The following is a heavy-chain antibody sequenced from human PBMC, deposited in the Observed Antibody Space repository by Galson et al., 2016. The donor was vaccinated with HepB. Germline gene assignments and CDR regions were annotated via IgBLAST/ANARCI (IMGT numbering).Heavy chain of an antibody. V-gene: IGHV2-5*02. D-gene: IGHD3-16*01. CDR1: GFSLSTRGVG. Sequence: PALVKPTQTLTLTCTFSGFSLSTRGVGVGWIRQPPGKALEWLARIYWDDDKRYSQSLRSRLTITKDTSRNQVVLTLTNMDPVDTATDYCAHSRLVVDTALVLAFDYWGQGTLLTVSS. J-gene: IGHJ4*02. CDR3: AHSRLVVDTALVLAFDY. CDR2: IYWDDDK.